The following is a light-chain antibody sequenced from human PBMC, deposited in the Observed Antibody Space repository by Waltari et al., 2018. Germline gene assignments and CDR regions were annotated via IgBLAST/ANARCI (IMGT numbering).Light chain of an antibody. CDR3: QVWDSGSNHWV. Sequence: SYVLTQSPSVSVAPGQPAGISCEGDNLGEKIVHWDQQKADQDPRLVIYHDNARPARSPERFAGSTSGNMATLAFGWVGAGDEATYYCQVWDSGSNHWVFGGGTKVTVL. V-gene: IGLV3-21*02. J-gene: IGLJ3*02. CDR1: NLGEKI. CDR2: HDN.